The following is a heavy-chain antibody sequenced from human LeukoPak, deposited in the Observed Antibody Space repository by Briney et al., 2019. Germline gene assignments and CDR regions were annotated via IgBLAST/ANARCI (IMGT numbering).Heavy chain of an antibody. CDR3: ARSGEIHPFDY. Sequence: GGSLRLSCAASGFTFSSYWMGWVRQAPGKGLEWVANIKQDGSEKYYVDSVKGRFTISRDNAKNSLYLQMNSLRAEDTAVYYCARSGEIHPFDYWGQGTLVTVSS. J-gene: IGHJ4*02. CDR1: GFTFSSYW. CDR2: IKQDGSEK. V-gene: IGHV3-7*01. D-gene: IGHD3-10*01.